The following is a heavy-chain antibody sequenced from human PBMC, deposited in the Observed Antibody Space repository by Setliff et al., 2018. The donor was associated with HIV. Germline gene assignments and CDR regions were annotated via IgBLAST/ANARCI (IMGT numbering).Heavy chain of an antibody. J-gene: IGHJ4*02. Sequence: SLTCAVYGGSFSGYYWSWIRQPPGKGLEWIGEINHSGSTNYNMSLWSRVTISLDASRNQFSLELISVTAADTAVYYCAGGPGTTSIDYWAQGTLVTVSS. D-gene: IGHD1-26*01. CDR2: INHSGST. CDR3: AGGPGTTSIDY. V-gene: IGHV4-34*01. CDR1: GGSFSGYY.